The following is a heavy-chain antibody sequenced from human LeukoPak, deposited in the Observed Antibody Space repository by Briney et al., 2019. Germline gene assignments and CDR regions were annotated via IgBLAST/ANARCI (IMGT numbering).Heavy chain of an antibody. Sequence: GGSLRLSCAASKFTFSSYGMYWVRQAPGKGLEWVAVISYDGAKIYYAESVKGRFIISRDNSENTLYLQMNSLRAEDTAMYYCAREPHGWGSYYNTHYFYGMDVWGQGTTVTVSS. D-gene: IGHD3-10*01. CDR2: ISYDGAKI. V-gene: IGHV3-30*03. J-gene: IGHJ6*02. CDR1: KFTFSSYG. CDR3: AREPHGWGSYYNTHYFYGMDV.